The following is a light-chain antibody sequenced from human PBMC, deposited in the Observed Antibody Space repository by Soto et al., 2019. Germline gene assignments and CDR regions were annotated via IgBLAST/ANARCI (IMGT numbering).Light chain of an antibody. V-gene: IGKV3-11*01. CDR2: DAS. CDR1: QTISSS. J-gene: IGKJ4*01. Sequence: EIVVTQSPATLSLAPGDRATLSCRASQTISSSLAWYQQETGQSPRLLTYDASNRASGGGAGTEFTLTISRLEPADFEVYDCQQFSSYPLTFGEGTKVDIK. CDR3: QQFSSYPLT.